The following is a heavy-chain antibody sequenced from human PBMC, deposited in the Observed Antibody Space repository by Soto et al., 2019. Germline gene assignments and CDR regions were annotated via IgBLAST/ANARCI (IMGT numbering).Heavy chain of an antibody. Sequence: GESLKISCKGSGYSFTSYWISWVRQMPGKGLEWMGRIDPSDSYTNYSPSFQGHVTISADKSISTAYLQWSSLKASDTAMYYCARATYYYDSSGSWFDPWGQGTLVTVSS. CDR3: ARATYYYDSSGSWFDP. J-gene: IGHJ5*02. D-gene: IGHD3-22*01. V-gene: IGHV5-10-1*01. CDR2: IDPSDSYT. CDR1: GYSFTSYW.